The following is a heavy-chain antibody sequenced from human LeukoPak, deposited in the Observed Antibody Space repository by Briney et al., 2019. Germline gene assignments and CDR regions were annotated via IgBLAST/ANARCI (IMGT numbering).Heavy chain of an antibody. CDR1: GGSISSYY. J-gene: IGHJ4*02. Sequence: PSETLSLTCTVSGGSISSYYWSWIRQPPGKGLEWIGEINHSGSTNYNPSLKSRVTISVDTSKNQFSLKLSSVTAADTAVYYCARGYYYGSGSYYLGYWGQGTLVTVSS. CDR2: INHSGST. V-gene: IGHV4-34*01. D-gene: IGHD3-10*01. CDR3: ARGYYYGSGSYYLGY.